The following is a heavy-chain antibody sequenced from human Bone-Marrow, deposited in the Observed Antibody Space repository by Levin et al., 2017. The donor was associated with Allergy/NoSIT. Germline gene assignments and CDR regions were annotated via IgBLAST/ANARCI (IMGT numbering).Heavy chain of an antibody. CDR3: ARELMEWLPNAFDI. CDR1: GFTFSSYS. D-gene: IGHD5-12*01. V-gene: IGHV3-21*01. Sequence: GESLKISCAASGFTFSSYSMNWVRQAPGKGLEWVSSISSSSSYIYYADSVKGRFTISRDNAKNSLYLQMNSLRAEDTAVYYCARELMEWLPNAFDIWGQGTMVTVSS. J-gene: IGHJ3*02. CDR2: ISSSSSYI.